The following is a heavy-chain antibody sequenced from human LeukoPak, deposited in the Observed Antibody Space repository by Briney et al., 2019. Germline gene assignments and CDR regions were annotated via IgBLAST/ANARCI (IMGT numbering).Heavy chain of an antibody. D-gene: IGHD3-16*01. CDR1: GFTFSDYY. CDR2: IYYSGYT. V-gene: IGHV4-59*01. CDR3: ARETSQKGAHYMDV. J-gene: IGHJ6*03. Sequence: PGGSLRLSCAASGFTFSDYYMSWIRQPPGKGLKWIGNIYYSGYTTYSPSLRSRVTISVDTSKNQFSLKLSSVTAADTAVYYCARETSQKGAHYMDVWGKGTTITISS.